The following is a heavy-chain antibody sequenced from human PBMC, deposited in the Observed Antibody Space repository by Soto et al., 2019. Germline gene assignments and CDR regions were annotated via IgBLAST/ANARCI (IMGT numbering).Heavy chain of an antibody. CDR2: IWYDGSNK. Sequence: QVQLVESGGGVVQPGRSLRLSCAASGFTFSSYGMHWVRQAPGKGLEWVAVIWYDGSNKYYADSVKGRFTISRDNSKNTLYLQMNSLRVEDTAVYYCARDRVILRTFLDYWGQGTLVTVSS. CDR3: ARDRVILRTFLDY. CDR1: GFTFSSYG. D-gene: IGHD3-10*01. J-gene: IGHJ4*02. V-gene: IGHV3-33*01.